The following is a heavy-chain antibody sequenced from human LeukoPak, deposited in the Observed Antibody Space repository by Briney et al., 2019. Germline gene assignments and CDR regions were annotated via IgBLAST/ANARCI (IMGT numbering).Heavy chain of an antibody. V-gene: IGHV4-38-2*02. Sequence: PSETLSLTCTVSGYFNTAYYWGWIRQPPGKGLEWMASIRPDGQTYTNSSLRHQLTISADMSRNECSLKLNSLTAADTAVYYCARQVATKGEWAFDVWGQGTVVTVSS. CDR2: IRPDGQT. CDR1: GYFNTAYY. CDR3: ARQVATKGEWAFDV. D-gene: IGHD5-12*01. J-gene: IGHJ3*01.